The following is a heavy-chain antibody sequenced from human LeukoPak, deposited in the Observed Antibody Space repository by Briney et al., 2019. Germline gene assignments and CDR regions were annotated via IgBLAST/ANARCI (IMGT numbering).Heavy chain of an antibody. CDR3: ARAGYNWEHDY. J-gene: IGHJ4*02. Sequence: GGSLRLSCAASGFTFSSYAMSWVRHAPGKGLVWVSRIDSDGSDTTYADSVKGRFTISRDNAKNTLYLQMNSLRAEDTAVYYCARAGYNWEHDYWGQGTLVTVSS. D-gene: IGHD5-24*01. CDR1: GFTFSSYA. V-gene: IGHV3-74*01. CDR2: IDSDGSDT.